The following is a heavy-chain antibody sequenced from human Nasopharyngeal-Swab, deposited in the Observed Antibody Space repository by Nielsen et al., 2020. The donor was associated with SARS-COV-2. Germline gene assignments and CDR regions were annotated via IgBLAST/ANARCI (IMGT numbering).Heavy chain of an antibody. CDR2: IIPIFSTA. CDR3: ALGATNYYYYGMDV. J-gene: IGHJ6*02. Sequence: WVRQAPGQGLEWMGGIIPIFSTANYAQKFQGRVTITADESTSTAYMELSSLRSEDTAVYYCALGATNYYYYGMDVWGQGTTVTVSS. D-gene: IGHD1-26*01. V-gene: IGHV1-69*01.